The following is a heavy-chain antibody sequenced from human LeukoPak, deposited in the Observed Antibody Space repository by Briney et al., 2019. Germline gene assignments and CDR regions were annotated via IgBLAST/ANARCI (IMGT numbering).Heavy chain of an antibody. D-gene: IGHD4-17*01. CDR2: ISSSSSYI. Sequence: GGSLRLSCAASGFTFSSYSMNWVRQAPGKGLEWVSSISSSSSYIYYADSVKGRFTISRDNAKNSLYLQMNSLRAEDTAVYYCARGEDYGDYFDYWGQGTLVTVSS. CDR3: ARGEDYGDYFDY. J-gene: IGHJ4*02. V-gene: IGHV3-21*01. CDR1: GFTFSSYS.